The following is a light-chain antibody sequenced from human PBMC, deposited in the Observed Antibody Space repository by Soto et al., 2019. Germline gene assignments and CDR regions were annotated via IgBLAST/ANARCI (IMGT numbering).Light chain of an antibody. CDR1: QTISSW. CDR2: KAS. J-gene: IGKJ1*01. CDR3: QHYNSYSEA. Sequence: DIQMTQSPSTLSGSVGDRVTITCRASQTISSWLAWYQQKPGKAPKLLIYKASTLKSGVPSRFSGSGSWTEFPLTISSLQPDDFATYYCQHYNSYSEAFGQGTKVELK. V-gene: IGKV1-5*03.